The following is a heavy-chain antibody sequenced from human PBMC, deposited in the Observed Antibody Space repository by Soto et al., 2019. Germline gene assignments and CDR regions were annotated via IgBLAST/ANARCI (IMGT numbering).Heavy chain of an antibody. CDR3: AKDKSSGSYWGYFYYGVDV. D-gene: IGHD3-10*01. V-gene: IGHV3-23*01. CDR2: ISGSGGST. Sequence: GGSMRLSCAASEFPISSYARSWVRRAPGKGLEWVSTISGSGGSTYYADSVKGRFTISRDNSKNTLYLQMNSLRGEDTAVYYCAKDKSSGSYWGYFYYGVDVWGQGTKVTVSS. CDR1: EFPISSYA. J-gene: IGHJ6*02.